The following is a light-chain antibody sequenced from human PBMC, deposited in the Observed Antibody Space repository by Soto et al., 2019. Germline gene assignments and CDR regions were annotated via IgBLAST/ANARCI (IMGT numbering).Light chain of an antibody. CDR3: GTWATSLSAVV. CDR1: SSNIGNNY. CDR2: DNN. J-gene: IGLJ2*01. V-gene: IGLV1-51*01. Sequence: QSVLTQPPSVSAAPGQKVTISCSGRSSNIGNNYVSWYQHLPGTAPKLLIYDNNERPSGIPDRFSGSKSGTSATLGITGLQTGDEADYYCGTWATSLSAVVFGGGTKLTVL.